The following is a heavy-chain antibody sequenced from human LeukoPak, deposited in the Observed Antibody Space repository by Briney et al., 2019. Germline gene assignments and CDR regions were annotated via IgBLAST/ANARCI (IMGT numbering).Heavy chain of an antibody. CDR3: ASTDPRHDGFDH. Sequence: GESLQISCEGSGYMFSNYWIGWVRQMPGKGLEWMGIIYPGDSDTTYSPSFQGQVTISADTSINTACVQWTSLKASDTAMYYCASTDPRHDGFDHWGPGTKVTVSS. CDR2: IYPGDSDT. V-gene: IGHV5-51*01. J-gene: IGHJ3*01. CDR1: GYMFSNYW. D-gene: IGHD4-17*01.